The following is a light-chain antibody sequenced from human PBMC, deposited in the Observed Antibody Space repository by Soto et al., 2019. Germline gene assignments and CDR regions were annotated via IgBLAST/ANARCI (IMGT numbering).Light chain of an antibody. CDR2: GAS. CDR1: QSVSSSSY. Sequence: EIVLTQSPGTLSLSPGERATLSCRASQSVSSSSYLAWYQQKPGQAPRLLIYGASSRATGIPDRFRGSGSATDVTLPISRLEPEDFAVYYCRQYGSSPSYTFGQGTKLEIK. V-gene: IGKV3-20*01. CDR3: RQYGSSPSYT. J-gene: IGKJ2*01.